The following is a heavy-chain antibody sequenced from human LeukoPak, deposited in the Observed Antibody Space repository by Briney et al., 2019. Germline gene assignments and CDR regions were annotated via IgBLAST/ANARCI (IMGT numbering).Heavy chain of an antibody. CDR3: ARDSTLPLGYSYGSRFDY. D-gene: IGHD5-18*01. CDR2: IIPIFGTT. Sequence: ASVKVSCKASGGTFSSYAISWVRQAPGQGLEWMGGIIPIFGTTNFAQQFQGRVTITADESPNTAYMDLSSIASEHSPVYFCARDSTLPLGYSYGSRFDYWGQGTLVSVSS. V-gene: IGHV1-69*13. CDR1: GGTFSSYA. J-gene: IGHJ4*02.